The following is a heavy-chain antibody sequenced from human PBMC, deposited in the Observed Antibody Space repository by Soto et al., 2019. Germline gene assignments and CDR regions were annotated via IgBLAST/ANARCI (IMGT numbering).Heavy chain of an antibody. Sequence: SGGSLRLSCAASGFTFSSYSMNWVRQAPGEGLEWVSSISSSSSYIYYADSVKGRFTISRDNAKNSLYLQMNSLRAEDTAVYYCARDYQHYDILTGRNWFDPWGQGTLVTVPQ. D-gene: IGHD3-9*01. CDR1: GFTFSSYS. CDR2: ISSSSSYI. J-gene: IGHJ5*02. V-gene: IGHV3-21*01. CDR3: ARDYQHYDILTGRNWFDP.